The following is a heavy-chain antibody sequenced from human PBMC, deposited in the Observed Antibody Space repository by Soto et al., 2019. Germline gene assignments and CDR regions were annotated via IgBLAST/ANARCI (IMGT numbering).Heavy chain of an antibody. CDR3: ARVYGDWYFDY. D-gene: IGHD4-17*01. J-gene: IGHJ4*02. CDR2: IYYSGST. V-gene: IGHV4-31*03. CDR1: GGSISSGGYY. Sequence: QVQLQESGPGLVKPSQTLSLTCTVSGGSISSGGYYWSWIRQHPGKGLEWIGYIYYSGSTYYNPYLKSRVTRSVDTSKNHFSLKLSSVTAADTAVYYCARVYGDWYFDYWGQGTLVTVSS.